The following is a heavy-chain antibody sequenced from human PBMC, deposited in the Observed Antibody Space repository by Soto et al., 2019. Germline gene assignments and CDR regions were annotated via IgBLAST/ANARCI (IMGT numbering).Heavy chain of an antibody. CDR2: IIPIFGTA. CDR1: GGTFSSYA. J-gene: IGHJ4*02. V-gene: IGHV1-69*06. CDR3: ATQALMSSHPGVAATHFDH. D-gene: IGHD5-12*01. Sequence: SVKVSCKASGGTFSSYAISWVRQAPGQGLEWMGGIIPIFGTANYAQKFQGRVTITADKSTSTAYMELSSLRSEDTAVYYCATQALMSSHPGVAATHFDHWGKGPMVTVSS.